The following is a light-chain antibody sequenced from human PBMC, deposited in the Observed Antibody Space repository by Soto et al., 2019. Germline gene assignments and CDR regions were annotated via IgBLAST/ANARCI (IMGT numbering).Light chain of an antibody. V-gene: IGKV1-12*01. CDR3: QQANSFLPLT. CDR1: QDINNW. J-gene: IGKJ4*01. CDR2: AAS. Sequence: DLQMTQSPSSVSASVGDRVTITCRASQDINNWLAWYQQKPGKAPQLLINAASNLQSGVPPRFSGSGSGTDFTLTISSLQPEDFATYYCQQANSFLPLTFGGGTKVEI.